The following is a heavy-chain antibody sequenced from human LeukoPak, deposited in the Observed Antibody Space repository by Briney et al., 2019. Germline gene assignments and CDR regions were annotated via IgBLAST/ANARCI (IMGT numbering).Heavy chain of an antibody. V-gene: IGHV4-39*07. CDR2: IYYSGST. J-gene: IGHJ5*02. Sequence: SETLSLTCTVSGGSITSTSYFWGWIRQPPGKGLEWIASIYYSGSTYYNPSLKSRVTMSVDTSTNQFSLKLSSVTAADTALYYCARVGNPLVTVFAWFDPWGQGTLVTVSS. CDR3: ARVGNPLVTVFAWFDP. CDR1: GGSITSTSYF. D-gene: IGHD3-3*01.